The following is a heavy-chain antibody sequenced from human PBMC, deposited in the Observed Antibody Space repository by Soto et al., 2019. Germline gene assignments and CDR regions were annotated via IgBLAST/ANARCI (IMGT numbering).Heavy chain of an antibody. CDR2: IIPIFGTA. D-gene: IGHD2-15*01. Sequence: QVQLVQSGAEVKKPGSSVKVSCKASGGTFSSYAISWVRQAPGQGLEWMGGIIPIFGTANYAQKFQGRVTITADESTSTAYMERSSVSSEDTAVYYCARRAVNCSGGSCYPSDAFDIWGQGTMVTVSS. J-gene: IGHJ3*02. CDR3: ARRAVNCSGGSCYPSDAFDI. CDR1: GGTFSSYA. V-gene: IGHV1-69*01.